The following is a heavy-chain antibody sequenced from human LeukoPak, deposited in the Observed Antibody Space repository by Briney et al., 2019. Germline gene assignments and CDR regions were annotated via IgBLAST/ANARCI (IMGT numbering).Heavy chain of an antibody. V-gene: IGHV3-30*18. D-gene: IGHD2-15*01. CDR2: ISYDGSNK. CDR1: GFTFSSYG. CDR3: AKDPHHCSGGSCAVDY. Sequence: PGGSLRLSCAASGFTFSSYGMHWVRQAPGKGLEWVAVISYDGSNKYYADSVKGRFTISRDNSKNTLYLQMNSLRAEDTAVYYCAKDPHHCSGGSCAVDYWGQGTLVTVSS. J-gene: IGHJ4*02.